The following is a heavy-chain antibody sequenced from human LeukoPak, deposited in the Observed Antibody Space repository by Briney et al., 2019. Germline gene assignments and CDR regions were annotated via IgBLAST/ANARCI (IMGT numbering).Heavy chain of an antibody. CDR3: ARGSHYYDSSGYYYY. Sequence: PSQTLSLTCPVYGGSFSGYYWSWIRHPPGKGLEWSGEINHSGSTNYNPSLKSRVTISVDTSKNQFSLKLSSGTAADTAVYYCARGSHYYDSSGYYYYWGQGTLVTVSS. CDR2: INHSGST. J-gene: IGHJ4*02. CDR1: GGSFSGYY. D-gene: IGHD3-22*01. V-gene: IGHV4-34*01.